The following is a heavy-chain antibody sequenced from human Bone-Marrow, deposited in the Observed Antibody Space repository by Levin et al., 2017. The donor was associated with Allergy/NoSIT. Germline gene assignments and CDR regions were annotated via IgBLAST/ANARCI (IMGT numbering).Heavy chain of an antibody. CDR3: ASEPRPFSIGQY. V-gene: IGHV3-33*01. D-gene: IGHD3-3*01. CDR1: GFTLSSSG. J-gene: IGHJ4*02. Sequence: SCAASGFTLSSSGMHWVRQAPGKGLEWVAVLWSNGRNNYYTDSVKGRFIISRDDSSNTLYLQMNTLRAEDTAIYYCASEPRPFSIGQYWGQGTLVTVSS. CDR2: LWSNGRNN.